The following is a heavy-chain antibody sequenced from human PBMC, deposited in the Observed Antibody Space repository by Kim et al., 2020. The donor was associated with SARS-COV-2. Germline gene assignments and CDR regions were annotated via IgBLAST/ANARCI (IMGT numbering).Heavy chain of an antibody. D-gene: IGHD3-16*01. CDR1: GGSFSGYY. V-gene: IGHV4-34*01. CDR3: ARGLPGFLGLRGYFQH. J-gene: IGHJ1*01. Sequence: SETLSLTCAVYGGSFSGYYWSWIRQPPGKGLEWIGEINHSGSTNYNPSLKSRVTISVDTSKNQFSLKLSSVTAADTAVYYCARGLPGFLGLRGYFQHWGPGTLVTVSS. CDR2: INHSGST.